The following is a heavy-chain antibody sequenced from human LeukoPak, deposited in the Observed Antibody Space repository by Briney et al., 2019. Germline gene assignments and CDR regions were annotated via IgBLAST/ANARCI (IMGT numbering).Heavy chain of an antibody. CDR3: AKDLEDIVVVPAVISGMSFDY. V-gene: IGHV1-18*01. CDR2: ISAYNGNT. CDR1: GYTFTSYG. Sequence: ASVKVSCKASGYTFTSYGISWVRQAPGQGLEWMGWISAYNGNTNYAQNLQGRVTMTTDTSTSTAYMELRSLRSDDTAVYYCAKDLEDIVVVPAVISGMSFDYWGQGTLVTVSS. D-gene: IGHD2-2*02. J-gene: IGHJ4*02.